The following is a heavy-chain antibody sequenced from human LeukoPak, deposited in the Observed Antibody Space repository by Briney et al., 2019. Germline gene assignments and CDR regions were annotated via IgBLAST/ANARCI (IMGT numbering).Heavy chain of an antibody. Sequence: SETLSLTCTVSGGSISSGGYYWSWIRQHPGKGLEWIGYIYYSGSTYYNPSLKSRVTISVDTSKNQFSLKLSSVTAADTAVYYCARPLVVVTASCDYWGQGTLVTVSS. CDR3: ARPLVVVTASCDY. V-gene: IGHV4-31*03. CDR2: IYYSGST. D-gene: IGHD2-21*02. CDR1: GGSISSGGYY. J-gene: IGHJ4*02.